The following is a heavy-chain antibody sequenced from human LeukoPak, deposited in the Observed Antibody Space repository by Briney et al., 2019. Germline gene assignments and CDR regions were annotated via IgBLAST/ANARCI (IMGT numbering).Heavy chain of an antibody. Sequence: GGSLRLSCTASGFTFSSYNMNWVRQAPGKGLEWVSCISSRSGYIYYADSLKGRFTISRDNAMNSLYLQMNSLRAEDTAVYYCARVLVVHDYYYGMDVWGQGTTVTVSS. D-gene: IGHD2-8*02. J-gene: IGHJ6*02. V-gene: IGHV3-21*01. CDR2: ISSRSGYI. CDR3: ARVLVVHDYYYGMDV. CDR1: GFTFSSYN.